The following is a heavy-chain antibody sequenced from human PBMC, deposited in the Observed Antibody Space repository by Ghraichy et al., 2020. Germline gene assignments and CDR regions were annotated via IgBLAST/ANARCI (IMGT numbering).Heavy chain of an antibody. D-gene: IGHD2-2*01. V-gene: IGHV4-4*09. CDR2: VYSSGRA. Sequence: SETLSLSCSVSGASIHPYYWSWIRQTPGEGLEWIGYVYSSGRANYNPSFRSRATTSVDTSKNQFSLTMNSVTAADTAVYYCARNRHTHAFYYFDSWSQGSLVTVSS. J-gene: IGHJ4*02. CDR3: ARNRHTHAFYYFDS. CDR1: GASIHPYY.